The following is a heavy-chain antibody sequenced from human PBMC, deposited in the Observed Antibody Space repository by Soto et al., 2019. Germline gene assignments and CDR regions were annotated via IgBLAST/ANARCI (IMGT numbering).Heavy chain of an antibody. CDR2: IYDSGST. J-gene: IGHJ6*02. Sequence: PSETLSLTCIVSGASISNYYWSWIRQPPGKGLEWIGYIYDSGSTSYNPSLKSRVTMSIDTSKNQLSLKMTSVTAADTAIYFCARGISFVMSITSYYYGMDVWGQGTTVTVSS. CDR3: ARGISFVMSITSYYYGMDV. V-gene: IGHV4-59*08. CDR1: GASISNYY. D-gene: IGHD3-3*02.